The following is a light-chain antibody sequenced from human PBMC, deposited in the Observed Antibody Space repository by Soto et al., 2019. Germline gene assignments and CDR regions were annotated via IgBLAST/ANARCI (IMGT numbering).Light chain of an antibody. CDR1: QSVSSSY. J-gene: IGKJ2*01. Sequence: EIVLTQSPGTLSLSPGERATLSCRASQSVSSSYLAWYQQKPGQAPRLLIYGASSRATGIPDRFSGSGSGTDFTLTISSLQSEDFAVYYCQQYNNWPTTFGQGTKLEIK. V-gene: IGKV3-20*01. CDR2: GAS. CDR3: QQYNNWPTT.